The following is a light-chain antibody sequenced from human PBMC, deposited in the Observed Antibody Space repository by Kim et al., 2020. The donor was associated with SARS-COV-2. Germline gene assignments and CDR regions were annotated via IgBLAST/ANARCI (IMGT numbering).Light chain of an antibody. CDR3: QVWDSSTYHVV. V-gene: IGLV3-21*04. J-gene: IGLJ2*01. CDR1: NIGTKS. CDR2: YDS. Sequence: SYELTQPPSVSVAPGKTATITCGGNNIGTKSVHWYRQKPGQAPVLVIYYDSDRPSGIPERFSGSNSGNTATLTISRVEAGDEADYYCQVWDSSTYHVVFGGGTQLTVL.